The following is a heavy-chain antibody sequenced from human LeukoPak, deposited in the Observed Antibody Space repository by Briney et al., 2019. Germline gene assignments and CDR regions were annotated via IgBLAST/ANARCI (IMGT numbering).Heavy chain of an antibody. J-gene: IGHJ6*03. Sequence: ASVTVSCKASGGTFSSYAISWVRQAPGQGLEWMGWINTHNGDTNYAQKLQGRVTMTTDTSTSTAYMELRSLRSDDTAVYYCARDGYRLSGYFYYMDVWGKGTTVTVSS. V-gene: IGHV1-18*01. CDR2: INTHNGDT. CDR3: ARDGYRLSGYFYYMDV. CDR1: GGTFSSYA. D-gene: IGHD2-2*03.